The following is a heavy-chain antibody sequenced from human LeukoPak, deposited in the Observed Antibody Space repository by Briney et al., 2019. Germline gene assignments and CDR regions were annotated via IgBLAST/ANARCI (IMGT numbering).Heavy chain of an antibody. CDR1: GGSFSGYY. CDR3: ARGRGRNYDILTGYYNSPSYYYYGMDV. V-gene: IGHV4-34*01. J-gene: IGHJ6*02. Sequence: SETLSLTCAVYGGSFSGYYWSWIRQPPGKGLEWIGEINHSGSTNYNPSLKSRVTISVDTSKNQFSLKLSSVTAADTAVYYCARGRGRNYDILTGYYNSPSYYYYGMDVWGQGTTVTVSS. CDR2: INHSGST. D-gene: IGHD3-9*01.